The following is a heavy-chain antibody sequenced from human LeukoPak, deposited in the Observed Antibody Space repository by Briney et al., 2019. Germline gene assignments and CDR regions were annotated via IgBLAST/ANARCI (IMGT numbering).Heavy chain of an antibody. Sequence: ASVKVSCKASGYTFTNYYVHWVRQAPGQGLEWMGIINPSGGGISYAQKFQGRVTMTEDTSTDTAYMELSSLRSEDTAVYYCATVGSSWYGWFDPWGQGTLVTVSS. V-gene: IGHV1-46*01. CDR1: GYTFTNYY. J-gene: IGHJ5*02. CDR2: INPSGGGI. CDR3: ATVGSSWYGWFDP. D-gene: IGHD6-13*01.